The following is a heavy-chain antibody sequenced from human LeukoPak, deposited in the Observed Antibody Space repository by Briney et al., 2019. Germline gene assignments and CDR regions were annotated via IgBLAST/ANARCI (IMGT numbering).Heavy chain of an antibody. V-gene: IGHV3-30*07. Sequence: PGRSLRLSCAASGFTFSSYAMHWVRQAPGKGLEWVAVISYDGSNKYYADSVKGRFTISRDDAKDSLFLQMNSLRAEDTAVYYCARVSDAFDYFFDSWGQGTLVTVSS. J-gene: IGHJ4*02. CDR1: GFTFSSYA. CDR2: ISYDGSNK. CDR3: ARVSDAFDYFFDS. D-gene: IGHD5-12*01.